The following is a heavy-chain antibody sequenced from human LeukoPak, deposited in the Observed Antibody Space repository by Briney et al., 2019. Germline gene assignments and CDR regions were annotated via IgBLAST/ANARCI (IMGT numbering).Heavy chain of an antibody. Sequence: GGSLRLSCAASGFTFSTSGMHWIRQAPGKGLEWVAVISYDGGNTYYADSVKGRFTISRDNAKNSLYLQMNSLRAEDTALYYCARDRGYSGYDLWGYWGQGTLVTVSS. D-gene: IGHD5-12*01. J-gene: IGHJ4*02. CDR3: ARDRGYSGYDLWGY. CDR1: GFTFSTSG. V-gene: IGHV3-30*03. CDR2: ISYDGGNT.